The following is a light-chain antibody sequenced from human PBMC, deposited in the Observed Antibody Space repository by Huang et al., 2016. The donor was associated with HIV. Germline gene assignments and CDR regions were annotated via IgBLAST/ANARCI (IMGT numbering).Light chain of an antibody. CDR2: GAS. V-gene: IGKV3-15*01. CDR3: QQYNNWPQT. CDR1: QNINSS. Sequence: ETIMTQSPVTLSVSPGERATLSCRASQNINSSLAWYQQKLGQAPRLLIYGASTRATGFPGRCSGSGSGTEFTLTIRSLQSEDFAVYFCQQYNNWPQTFGRGTKVEIK. J-gene: IGKJ1*01.